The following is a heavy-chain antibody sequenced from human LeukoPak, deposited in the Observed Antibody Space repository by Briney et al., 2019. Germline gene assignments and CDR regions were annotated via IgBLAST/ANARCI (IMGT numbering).Heavy chain of an antibody. CDR2: ISGSSSTI. J-gene: IGHJ4*02. V-gene: IGHV3-48*01. CDR1: GFTFSSYS. Sequence: PGGSLRLSCAASGFTFSSYSMNWVRQAPGKGLEWVSYISGSSSTIYYADSVKGRFTISRDNAKNSLYVQMNSLRADDTAVYYCAREPYSSGSYQVDYWGQGTLVTVSS. CDR3: AREPYSSGSYQVDY. D-gene: IGHD3-10*01.